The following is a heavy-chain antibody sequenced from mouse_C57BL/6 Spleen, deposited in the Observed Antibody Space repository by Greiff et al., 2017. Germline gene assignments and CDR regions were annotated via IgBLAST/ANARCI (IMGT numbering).Heavy chain of an antibody. J-gene: IGHJ3*01. CDR1: GYTFTEYT. Sequence: VQLQQSGAELVKPGASVKLSCKASGYTFTEYTIHWVKQRSGQGLEWIGWFYPGSGSIKYNEKFKYKATLTADKSSSTVYMELSRLTSEDSAVYFCARHEEGYYYGSSYVAWFAYWCQGTLVTVSA. CDR3: ARHEEGYYYGSSYVAWFAY. D-gene: IGHD1-1*01. V-gene: IGHV1-62-2*01. CDR2: FYPGSGSI.